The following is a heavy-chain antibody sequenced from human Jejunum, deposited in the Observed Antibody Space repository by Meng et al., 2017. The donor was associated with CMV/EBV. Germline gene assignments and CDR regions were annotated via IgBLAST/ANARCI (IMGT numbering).Heavy chain of an antibody. J-gene: IGHJ4*02. V-gene: IGHV1-18*01. D-gene: IGHD2-2*01. Sequence: VQVVHLGAEWKNPGASVQVSCEAVGFIFTSYAISWVRQGPGQGLQYMGWISAYNGNTNYAQELQGRVTMTTDTSTSTAYMELRSLRFDDTAVYYCARFYCSSTSCPHVLFDYWGQGTLVTVSS. CDR1: GFIFTSYA. CDR3: ARFYCSSTSCPHVLFDY. CDR2: ISAYNGNT.